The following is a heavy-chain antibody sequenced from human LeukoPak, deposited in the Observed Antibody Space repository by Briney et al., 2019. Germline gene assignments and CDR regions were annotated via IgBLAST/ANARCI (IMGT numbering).Heavy chain of an antibody. CDR1: GYTFTSYY. CDR2: INPSGGST. D-gene: IGHD3-22*01. J-gene: IGHJ4*02. V-gene: IGHV1-46*01. Sequence: ASVKVSCTASGYTFTSYYMHWVRQAPGQGLEWMGIINPSGGSTSYAQKFQGRVTMTRDTSTSTVYMELSSLRSEDTAVYYCASGYDSSGYYYYFDYWGQGTLVTVSS. CDR3: ASGYDSSGYYYYFDY.